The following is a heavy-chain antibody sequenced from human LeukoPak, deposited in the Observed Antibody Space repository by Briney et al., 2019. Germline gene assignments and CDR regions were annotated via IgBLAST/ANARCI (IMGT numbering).Heavy chain of an antibody. CDR2: IYSGGST. V-gene: IGHV3-66*01. D-gene: IGHD3-10*01. CDR3: ARVLLWFGELSYAFDI. Sequence: PGGSLRLSCAASGFTFSSYGMHWVRQAPGKGLEWVSVIYSGGSTYYADSVKGRFTISRDNSKNTLYLQMNSLRAEDTAVYYCARVLLWFGELSYAFDIWGQGTMVTVSS. CDR1: GFTFSSYG. J-gene: IGHJ3*02.